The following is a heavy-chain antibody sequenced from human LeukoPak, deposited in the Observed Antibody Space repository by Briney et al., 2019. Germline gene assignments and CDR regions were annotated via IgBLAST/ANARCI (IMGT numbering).Heavy chain of an antibody. CDR3: ARLIAVAGPGIENYDY. CDR1: GGSISSSSYY. J-gene: IGHJ4*02. CDR2: IYYSGST. V-gene: IGHV4-39*01. Sequence: SETLSLTCTVSGGSISSSSYYWGWIRQPPGKGLEWIGSIYYSGSTYYNPSLKSRVTISVDTSKNQFSLKLSSVTAADTAVYYCARLIAVAGPGIENYDYWGQGTLVTVSS. D-gene: IGHD6-19*01.